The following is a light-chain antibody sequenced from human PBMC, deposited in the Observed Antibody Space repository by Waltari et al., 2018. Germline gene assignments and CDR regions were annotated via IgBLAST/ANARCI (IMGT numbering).Light chain of an antibody. J-gene: IGKJ3*01. CDR2: SAS. Sequence: ERLMTQSPDFLTAFPGDRATLSCTASQNINNNLAWYQQKPGQPPRLLISSASNWATGIPARFSGSGSGTQFTLTISSLQSEDFAVYFCQQYNAWPLSFGPGTKVHIK. CDR3: QQYNAWPLS. V-gene: IGKV3-15*01. CDR1: QNINNN.